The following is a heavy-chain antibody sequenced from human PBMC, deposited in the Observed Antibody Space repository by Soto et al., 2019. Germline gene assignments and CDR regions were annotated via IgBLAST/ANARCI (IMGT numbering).Heavy chain of an antibody. CDR2: INPKSGGT. Sequence: ASVKVSCKASGYSFTEYHIHWVRPAPGQGLEWLGRINPKSGGTSTAQKFQCWVTMTTDTSISTASMELTRLTSDDTAVYYCARAYSGRLPRRADYYYALDVWGQGTRVNVS. CDR3: ARAYSGRLPRRADYYYALDV. J-gene: IGHJ6*02. CDR1: GYSFTEYH. D-gene: IGHD2-15*01. V-gene: IGHV1-2*04.